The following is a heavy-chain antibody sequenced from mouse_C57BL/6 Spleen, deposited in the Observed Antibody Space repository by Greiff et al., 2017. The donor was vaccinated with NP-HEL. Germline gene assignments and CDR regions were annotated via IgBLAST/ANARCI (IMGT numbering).Heavy chain of an antibody. J-gene: IGHJ3*01. CDR1: GFTFSSYA. V-gene: IGHV5-9-1*02. CDR2: ISSGGDYI. D-gene: IGHD1-1*01. CDR3: TRDYYGSSYSAWFAY. Sequence: EVKVEESGEGLVKPGGSLKLSCAASGFTFSSYAMSWVRQTPEKRLEWVAYISSGGDYIYSADTVKGRFTLSRDNARNTLYLQMSSLTSEDTAMYYCTRDYYGSSYSAWFAYWGQGTLVTVSA.